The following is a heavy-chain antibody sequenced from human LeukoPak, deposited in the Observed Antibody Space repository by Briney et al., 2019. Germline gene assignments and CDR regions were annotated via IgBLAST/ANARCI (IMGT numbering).Heavy chain of an antibody. D-gene: IGHD3-22*01. CDR3: AKDPSSSGYSESDY. V-gene: IGHV3-9*01. J-gene: IGHJ4*02. CDR1: GFTFDDYA. CDR2: ISWNSGSI. Sequence: GGSLRLSCAASGFTFDDYAMHWVRQAPGKGLEWVSGISWNSGSIGYADSVKGRFTISRDNSKNTLYLQMNSLRAEDTAVYYCAKDPSSSGYSESDYWGQGTLVTVSS.